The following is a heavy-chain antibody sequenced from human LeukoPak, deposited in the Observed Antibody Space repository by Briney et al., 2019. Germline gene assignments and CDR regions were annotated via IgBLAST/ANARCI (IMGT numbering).Heavy chain of an antibody. CDR2: ISVYNGNT. CDR3: ARVDSGRYYGHDY. J-gene: IGHJ4*02. CDR1: GYTFSNYA. D-gene: IGHD1-26*01. V-gene: IGHV1-18*01. Sequence: ASVKVSCKASGYTFSNYAINWVRQAPGQGLEWMGWISVYNGNTNYAQKFQGRVTMTTDTSTNTAYMELRSLRSDDTAMYYCARVDSGRYYGHDYWGQGTLVTVTS.